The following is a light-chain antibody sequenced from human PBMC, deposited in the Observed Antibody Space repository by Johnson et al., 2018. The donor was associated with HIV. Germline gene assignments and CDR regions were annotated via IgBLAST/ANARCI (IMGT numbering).Light chain of an antibody. V-gene: IGLV1-44*01. CDR3: GTWDSSLSAGV. Sequence: QSVLTQPPSASGTPGQRVTISCSGSSSKIGSNTVNWYQQLPGTAPKLLIYRNNQRPSGVPDRFSGSKSGTSATLGITGLQTGDEADYYCGTWDSSLSAGVFGTGTKVTVL. CDR2: RNN. CDR1: SSKIGSNT. J-gene: IGLJ1*01.